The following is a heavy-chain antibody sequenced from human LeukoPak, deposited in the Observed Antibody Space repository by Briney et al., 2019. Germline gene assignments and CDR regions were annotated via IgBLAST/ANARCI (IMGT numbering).Heavy chain of an antibody. J-gene: IGHJ4*02. CDR2: IYYSGST. CDR3: ARDLAVLGYFHFDY. V-gene: IGHV4-39*07. D-gene: IGHD3-22*01. CDR1: GGSISSSSYF. Sequence: SETLSLTCTVSGGSISSSSYFWGWIRQPPGKGLEWIGSIYYSGSTYYNPSLKSRVTLSVDTSKNQLSLKLSSVTAADTAVYYCARDLAVLGYFHFDYWGQGTLVTVSS.